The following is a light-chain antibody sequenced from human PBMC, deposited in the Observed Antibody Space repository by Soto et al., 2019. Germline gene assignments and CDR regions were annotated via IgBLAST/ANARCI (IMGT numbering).Light chain of an antibody. CDR2: EVS. CDR3: SSYSGTNSNVI. J-gene: IGLJ2*01. CDR1: YSDIGDYNY. Sequence: QSALTQPPSASGSPGQSVTISCAGSYSDIGDYNYVSWYQQHPGKVPKLIISEVSKRPSGVPVRFSGSKSGYTASLTVSDLQPADEAVYYCSSYSGTNSNVIFGGGTKLTVL. V-gene: IGLV2-8*01.